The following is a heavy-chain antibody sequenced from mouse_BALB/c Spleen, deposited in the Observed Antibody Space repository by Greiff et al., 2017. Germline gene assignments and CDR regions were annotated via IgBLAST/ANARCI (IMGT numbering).Heavy chain of an antibody. D-gene: IGHD1-1*01. CDR1: GDSITSGY. V-gene: IGHV3-8*02. J-gene: IGHJ4*01. Sequence: EVQLQESGPSLVKPSQTLSLTCSVTGDSITSGYWNWIRKFPGNKLEYMGYISYSGSTYYNPSLKSRISITRDTSKNQYYLQLNSVTTEDTATYYCARGNYGSSYGYAMDYWGQGTSVTVSS. CDR2: ISYSGST. CDR3: ARGNYGSSYGYAMDY.